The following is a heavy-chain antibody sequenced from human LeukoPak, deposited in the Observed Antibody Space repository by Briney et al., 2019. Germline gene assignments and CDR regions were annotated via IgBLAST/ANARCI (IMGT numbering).Heavy chain of an antibody. V-gene: IGHV4-59*01. CDR1: RGSISPNY. CDR2: IYYIGST. J-gene: IGHJ3*02. CDR3: ARLLDYDSSGYPDTFDI. D-gene: IGHD3-22*01. Sequence: PSETLSLTCTVSRGSISPNYWTWIRQPPGEGLEWIGYIYYIGSTNYNPSLKSRVTISLDTSRNQFSLRLSSVTAADTAVYYCARLLDYDSSGYPDTFDIWGQGTMVTVSS.